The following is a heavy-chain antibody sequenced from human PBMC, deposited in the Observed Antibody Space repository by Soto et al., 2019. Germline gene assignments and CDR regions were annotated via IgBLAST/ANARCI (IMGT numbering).Heavy chain of an antibody. CDR1: GFTFRSYG. D-gene: IGHD2-2*01. Sequence: QMQLVESGGGVVQPGRSLRLSCAASGFTFRSYGIHWVRQAPGKGLEWVALIWFYGSKKYYVDSVKGRFAVSRDNSKNTLYLQMNSLRVEDTAVYYCARDRLVPYGYGMDVWGQGTTVTVSS. CDR2: IWFYGSKK. V-gene: IGHV3-33*01. CDR3: ARDRLVPYGYGMDV. J-gene: IGHJ6*02.